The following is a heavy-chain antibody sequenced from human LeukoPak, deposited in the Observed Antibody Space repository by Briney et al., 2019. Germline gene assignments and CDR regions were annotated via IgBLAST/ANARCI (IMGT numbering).Heavy chain of an antibody. CDR3: ARGWDTAMAPRRDY. CDR1: GGSISSGGYY. CDR2: IYYSGST. V-gene: IGHV4-31*03. J-gene: IGHJ4*02. Sequence: PSETLSLTCTVSGGSISSGGYYWSWLRQHPGEGLEWIGYIYYSGSTYYNPSLKSRVTISVDTSKNQFSLKLSSVTAADTAVYYCARGWDTAMAPRRDYWGQGTLVTVSS. D-gene: IGHD5-18*01.